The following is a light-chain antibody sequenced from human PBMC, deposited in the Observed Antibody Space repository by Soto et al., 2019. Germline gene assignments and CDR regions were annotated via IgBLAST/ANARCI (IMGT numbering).Light chain of an antibody. CDR1: QGISNY. J-gene: IGKJ1*01. Sequence: DIQMTQSPSSLSASVGDRVTITCRASQGISNYLAWYQQEPEKVPKLLIYAASTLQAGFPYRFSGSGSGTDFTLTISSLQPEDVATYYCQKYNNAPWTFGQGTRVEIK. CDR2: AAS. CDR3: QKYNNAPWT. V-gene: IGKV1-27*01.